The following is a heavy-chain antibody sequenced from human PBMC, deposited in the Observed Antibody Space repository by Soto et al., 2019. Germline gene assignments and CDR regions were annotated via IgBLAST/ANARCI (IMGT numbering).Heavy chain of an antibody. Sequence: ASVKVSCKASGYTFTSYAMHWVRQAPGQRLEWMGWINAGNGNTKYSQKFQGRVTITRDTSASTAYMELRSLRSDDTAVYYCARIGRYYYDSSGYYYAREFDYWGQGTLVTVSS. CDR1: GYTFTSYA. CDR3: ARIGRYYYDSSGYYYAREFDY. V-gene: IGHV1-3*01. J-gene: IGHJ4*02. CDR2: INAGNGNT. D-gene: IGHD3-22*01.